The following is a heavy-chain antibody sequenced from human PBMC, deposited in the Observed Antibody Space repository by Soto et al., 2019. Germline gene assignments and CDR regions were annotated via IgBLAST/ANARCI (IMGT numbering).Heavy chain of an antibody. D-gene: IGHD2-21*02. CDR1: GFTFSSYT. J-gene: IGHJ4*02. CDR2: SSDRRTGNT. Sequence: PGVSLRLSCAASGFTFSSYTLNWVRRAPGKGLEWVATSSDRRTGNTHYSDSVRGRFTLSRDYSRNILFLQMDSLRADDTALYYCTPWLTAHFDFWGRGTQVTVTS. CDR3: TPWLTAHFDF. V-gene: IGHV3-23*01.